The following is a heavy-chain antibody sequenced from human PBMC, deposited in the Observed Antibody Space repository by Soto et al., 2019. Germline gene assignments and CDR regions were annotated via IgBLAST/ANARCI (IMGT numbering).Heavy chain of an antibody. D-gene: IGHD3-10*01. CDR3: ATTRGLAVGGSFDY. Sequence: SETLSLTCIVSGGSITRRSSHWAWIRQPPGKGLEWVGTFYDGNTYHNPSLRSRITIAVDTSKNQFSLKLNSVAAADTAFYYCATTRGLAVGGSFDYWGQGMLVTVSS. J-gene: IGHJ4*02. CDR2: FYDGNT. V-gene: IGHV4-39*01. CDR1: GGSITRRSSH.